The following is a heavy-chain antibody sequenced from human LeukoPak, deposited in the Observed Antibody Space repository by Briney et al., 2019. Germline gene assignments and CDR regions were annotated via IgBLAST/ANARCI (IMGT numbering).Heavy chain of an antibody. V-gene: IGHV4-61*02. CDR1: GGSISSSHYY. CDR2: IYTSGST. J-gene: IGHJ3*02. CDR3: ARESGHSVLRFLEWLSHDAFDI. D-gene: IGHD3-3*01. Sequence: SETLSLTCSVSGGSISSSHYYWSWIRQPAGEGLEWIGRIYTSGSTNYNPSLKSRVTMSVDTSKNQFSLKLSSVTAADTAVYYCARESGHSVLRFLEWLSHDAFDIWGQGTMVTVSS.